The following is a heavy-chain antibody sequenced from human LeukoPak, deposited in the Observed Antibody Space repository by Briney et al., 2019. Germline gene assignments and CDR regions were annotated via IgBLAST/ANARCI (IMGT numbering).Heavy chain of an antibody. Sequence: SETLSLTCAVYGGAFSGYYWSWIRQPPGKGLEWIGEINHSGSTNYNPSLKSRVTISVDTSKNQFSLKLSSVTAADTAVYYCARLGGYYDSTPGDYWGQGTLVTVSS. J-gene: IGHJ4*02. CDR1: GGAFSGYY. D-gene: IGHD3-22*01. V-gene: IGHV4-34*01. CDR3: ARLGGYYDSTPGDY. CDR2: INHSGST.